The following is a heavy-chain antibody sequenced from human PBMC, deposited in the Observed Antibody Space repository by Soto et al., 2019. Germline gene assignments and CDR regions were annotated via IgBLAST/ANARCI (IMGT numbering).Heavy chain of an antibody. D-gene: IGHD2-2*01. CDR3: AKDPYNNLGCSSTSCSYFDY. CDR1: GFTFSSYA. V-gene: IGHV3-23*01. Sequence: GGSLRLSCAASGFTFSSYAMSWVRQAPGKGLEWVSAISGSGGSTYYADSVKGRFTISRDNSKNTLYLQMNSLRAEDTAVYYCAKDPYNNLGCSSTSCSYFDYWGQGTLVTVSS. J-gene: IGHJ4*02. CDR2: ISGSGGST.